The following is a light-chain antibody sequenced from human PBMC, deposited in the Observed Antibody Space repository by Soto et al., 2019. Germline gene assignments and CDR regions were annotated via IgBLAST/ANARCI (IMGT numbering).Light chain of an antibody. CDR3: QQYGTSWWT. CDR1: QSVNNNY. J-gene: IGKJ1*01. Sequence: EVVLTQSPGTLSLSPGERATLSCRASQSVNNNYLAWYQQKPDQAPRLLIYGASSRATGIPDRFSGSGSGTDFTLTINTLEPEDFAVYYCQQYGTSWWTFGQGTKVEIK. V-gene: IGKV3-20*01. CDR2: GAS.